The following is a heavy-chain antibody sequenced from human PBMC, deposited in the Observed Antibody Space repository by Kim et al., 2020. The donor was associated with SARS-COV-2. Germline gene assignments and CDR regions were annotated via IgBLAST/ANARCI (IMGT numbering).Heavy chain of an antibody. D-gene: IGHD2-8*01. Sequence: GGSLRLSCAASGFTFSSYAMHWFRQAPGKGLEWVAVISYDGSNKYYADSVKGRFTISRDNSKNTLYLQMNSLRAEDTAVYYCARDGRPVSWGQGTLVTVS. CDR2: ISYDGSNK. V-gene: IGHV3-30-3*01. CDR3: ARDGRPVS. J-gene: IGHJ5*02. CDR1: GFTFSSYA.